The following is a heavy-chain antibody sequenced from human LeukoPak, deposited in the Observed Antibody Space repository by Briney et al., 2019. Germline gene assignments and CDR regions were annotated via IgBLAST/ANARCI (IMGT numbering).Heavy chain of an antibody. CDR2: IYYSGST. D-gene: IGHD2-21*02. CDR3: ARGAYCGGDCPVYYFDY. J-gene: IGHJ4*02. Sequence: PSETLSLTCTVSGGSISSYYWSWIRQPPGKGLEWIGYIYYSGSTNYNPSLKSRVTISVDTSKNQFSLKLSSVTAADTAVYYCARGAYCGGDCPVYYFDYWGQGTLVTVSS. V-gene: IGHV4-59*01. CDR1: GGSISSYY.